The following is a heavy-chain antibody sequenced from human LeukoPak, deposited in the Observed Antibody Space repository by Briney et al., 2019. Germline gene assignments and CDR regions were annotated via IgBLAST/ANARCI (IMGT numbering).Heavy chain of an antibody. Sequence: GGSLRLSCAGSAFTFSSHTINWVRQAPGRGVEWVSCIGFSTTYIHYADSVKGRFTVTRDNAKGSVSLQMNSLRAEDTAVYYCARDINSVAFDMWGQGTVVTVSS. CDR2: IGFSTTYI. CDR3: ARDINSVAFDM. D-gene: IGHD1-1*01. V-gene: IGHV3-21*01. J-gene: IGHJ3*02. CDR1: AFTFSSHT.